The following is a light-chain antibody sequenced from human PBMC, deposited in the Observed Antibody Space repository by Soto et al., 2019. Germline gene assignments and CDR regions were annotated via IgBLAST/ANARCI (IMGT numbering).Light chain of an antibody. J-gene: IGKJ2*01. CDR3: QQYNNWPPYT. CDR2: GAS. Sequence: EIVMTQSPATLSVSPGDRATLSCTASQSVNSDLAWYQQKPGQSPSLLIYGASTRATGVTDSFSGSGSGTEITLTITSLQAEDFAIYYCQQYNNWPPYTFGQGTKLEIK. V-gene: IGKV3-15*01. CDR1: QSVNSD.